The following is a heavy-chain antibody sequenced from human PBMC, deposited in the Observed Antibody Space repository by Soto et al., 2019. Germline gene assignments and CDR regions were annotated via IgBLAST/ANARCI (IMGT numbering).Heavy chain of an antibody. CDR3: AKDLGPFHYDSSGYLDY. CDR1: GFTFSSYG. D-gene: IGHD3-22*01. CDR2: ISYDGSNK. Sequence: PGGSLRLSCAASGFTFSSYGMHWVRQAPGKGLGWVAVISYDGSNKYYADSVKGRFTISRDNSKNTLYLQMNSLRAEDTAVYYCAKDLGPFHYDSSGYLDYWGQGTLVIVSS. V-gene: IGHV3-30*18. J-gene: IGHJ4*02.